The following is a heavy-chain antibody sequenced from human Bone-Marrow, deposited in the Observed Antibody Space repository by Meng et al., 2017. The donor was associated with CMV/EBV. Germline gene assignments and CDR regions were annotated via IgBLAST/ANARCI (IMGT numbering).Heavy chain of an antibody. D-gene: IGHD2-2*01. CDR1: FSNYW. V-gene: IGHV3-74*01. CDR3: ARGGLGYCSSTSCYSYYFDY. J-gene: IGHJ4*02. CDR2: INRDGSST. Sequence: FSNYWMHWVRQAPGMGLVWVSRINRDGSSTTYADSVKGRFTISRDNAKNTLYLQMNSLTAEDTAVYYCARGGLGYCSSTSCYSYYFDYWGQGTLVTVSS.